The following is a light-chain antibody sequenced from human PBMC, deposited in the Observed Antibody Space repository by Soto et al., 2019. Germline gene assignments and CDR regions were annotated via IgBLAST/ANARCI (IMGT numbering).Light chain of an antibody. CDR1: QCISNY. J-gene: IGKJ2*01. Sequence: DIQMTQSPSAMSASVGDRVTITCRASQCISNYLAWFQQKPGQGPKRLIYGASNLQSGVPPRFSGSGSETEFTLTISNLQPEDIATYYCLQHNAYPFTFGQGTKLEIK. CDR2: GAS. CDR3: LQHNAYPFT. V-gene: IGKV1-17*03.